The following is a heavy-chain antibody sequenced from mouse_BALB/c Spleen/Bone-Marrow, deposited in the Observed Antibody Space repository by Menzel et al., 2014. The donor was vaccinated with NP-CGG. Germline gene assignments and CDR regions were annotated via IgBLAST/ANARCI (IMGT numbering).Heavy chain of an antibody. V-gene: IGHV3-1*02. CDR3: ARETAIVADFDY. J-gene: IGHJ2*01. CDR1: AYSITSDYG. D-gene: IGHD1-1*01. Sequence: EVQLVESGPDLVKPSQSVSLTCTVTAYSITSDYGWPWIRQFPGNRLEWMAYIHYSGNTDYNPSLKSRISITRDTSKNQFFLQLNSVTTEDTATYYCARETAIVADFDYWGQGTTLTVSS. CDR2: IHYSGNT.